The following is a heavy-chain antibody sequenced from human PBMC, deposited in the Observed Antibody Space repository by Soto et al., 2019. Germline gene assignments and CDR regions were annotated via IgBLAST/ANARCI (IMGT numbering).Heavy chain of an antibody. D-gene: IGHD1-26*01. CDR3: ARCSGSYPYGMDV. CDR2: IIPIFGTA. J-gene: IGHJ6*02. CDR1: GGTFSSYA. Sequence: QVQLVQSGAEVKKPGSSVKVSCKASGGTFSSYAISWVRQAPGQGLEWMGGIIPIFGTANYAQKVQGRVMITADESTSTAYMELSSRRSEDTAVYYWARCSGSYPYGMDVWGQETTLTVCS. V-gene: IGHV1-69*01.